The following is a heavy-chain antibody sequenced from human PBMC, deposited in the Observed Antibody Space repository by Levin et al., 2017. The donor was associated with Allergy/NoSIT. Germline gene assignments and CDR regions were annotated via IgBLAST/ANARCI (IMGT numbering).Heavy chain of an antibody. Sequence: SQTLSLTCTVSGGSITSYYWSWIRQPPGKGLEWIGYIYYSGSTKYNPSLKSRVTISVDTSKNQFSLRLSSVTAADTAVYYCARTYCSGGTCYFVGLDYWGQGTLVTVSS. D-gene: IGHD2-15*01. V-gene: IGHV4-59*01. CDR3: ARTYCSGGTCYFVGLDY. CDR2: IYYSGST. J-gene: IGHJ4*02. CDR1: GGSITSYY.